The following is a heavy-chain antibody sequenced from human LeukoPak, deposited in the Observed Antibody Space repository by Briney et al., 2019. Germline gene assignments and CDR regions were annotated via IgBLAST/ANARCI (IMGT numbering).Heavy chain of an antibody. J-gene: IGHJ4*02. CDR1: GFTFSSYC. D-gene: IGHD6-19*01. CDR3: AREGGVAVAGAFDY. Sequence: GGSLRLSCAASGFTFSSYCMHWVRQAPGKGLEWVAVIWYDGSNKYYADSVKGRFTISRDNSKNTLYLQMNSRRAEDTAVYYCAREGGVAVAGAFDYWGQGTLVTVSS. CDR2: IWYDGSNK. V-gene: IGHV3-33*01.